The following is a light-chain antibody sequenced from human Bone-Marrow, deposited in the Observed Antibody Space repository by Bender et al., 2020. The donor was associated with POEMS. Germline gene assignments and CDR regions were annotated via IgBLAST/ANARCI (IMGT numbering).Light chain of an antibody. Sequence: QSVLTQPPSVSGTPGQRVTISCSGSGSNIGGYPVNWYQQLPGTAPRLLIYTNNERPSGVSNRFSGSKSGYTASLTISRLQAEDEADYSCCLYAGSRTWVFGGGTKLTVL. CDR1: GSNIGGYP. CDR2: TNN. J-gene: IGLJ3*02. CDR3: CLYAGSRTWV. V-gene: IGLV1-44*01.